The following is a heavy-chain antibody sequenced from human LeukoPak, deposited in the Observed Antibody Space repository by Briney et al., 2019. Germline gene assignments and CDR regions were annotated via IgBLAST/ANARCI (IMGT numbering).Heavy chain of an antibody. V-gene: IGHV3-53*01. D-gene: IGHD3-22*01. CDR2: IYSGGST. Sequence: GGSLRLSCAASGFTVSSNYMSWVRQAPGKGLEWVSVIYSGGSTYYADSVKGRFTISRDNSKNTLYLQMNSLRAEDTAVYYCARHYYYDSSGYWALYWGQGTPVTVSS. CDR1: GFTVSSNY. J-gene: IGHJ4*02. CDR3: ARHYYYDSSGYWALY.